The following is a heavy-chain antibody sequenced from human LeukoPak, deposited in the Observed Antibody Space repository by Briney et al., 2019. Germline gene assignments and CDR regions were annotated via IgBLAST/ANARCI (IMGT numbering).Heavy chain of an antibody. CDR1: GFTFSSYG. J-gene: IGHJ3*02. CDR2: ISNDGSKK. D-gene: IGHD1-26*01. Sequence: GRSLSLSCPASGFTFSSYGMHWVRQAPGKGLEWVGVISNDGSKKDYADSVKGRFTIPSDNAKNSLYLQMNSLRDEDTAVYYCARVSRGGSYFQSGGRSDAFDIWGQGTMVTVSS. CDR3: ARVSRGGSYFQSGGRSDAFDI. V-gene: IGHV3-30*03.